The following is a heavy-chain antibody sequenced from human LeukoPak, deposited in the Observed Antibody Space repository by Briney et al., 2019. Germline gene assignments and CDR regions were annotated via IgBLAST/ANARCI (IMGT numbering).Heavy chain of an antibody. V-gene: IGHV4-34*01. Sequence: GSLRLSCTTSGFTFGDHAMSWVRQPPGKGLEWIGEINHSGSTNYNPSLKSRVTVSVDTSKNQFSLKLSSVTAADTAVYYCARVSQTGWGGIYWGQGTLVTVSS. CDR3: ARVSQTGWGGIY. CDR1: GFTFGDHA. J-gene: IGHJ4*02. CDR2: INHSGST. D-gene: IGHD1-1*01.